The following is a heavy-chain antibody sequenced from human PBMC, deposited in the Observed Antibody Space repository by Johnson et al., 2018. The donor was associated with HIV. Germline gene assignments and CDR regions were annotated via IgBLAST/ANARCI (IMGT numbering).Heavy chain of an antibody. V-gene: IGHV3-30*04. CDR2: ISYDGSNK. Sequence: QVQLVESGGGVVQPGRSLRLSCAASGFTFSNYAMHWVRQAPGKGLEWVAVISYDGSNKYYGDSVKGRFTLSRDNSKNTVYLQMNRLRAEDTAVYYCARERINDGFDIWGQGTMV. CDR3: ARERINDGFDI. J-gene: IGHJ3*02. D-gene: IGHD2-15*01. CDR1: GFTFSNYA.